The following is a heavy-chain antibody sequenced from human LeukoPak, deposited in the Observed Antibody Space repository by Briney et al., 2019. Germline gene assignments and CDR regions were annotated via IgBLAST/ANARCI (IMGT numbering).Heavy chain of an antibody. CDR2: IYHSGST. CDR3: AGTAGYCSSTSCYIGY. Sequence: SQTLSLTCTVSGGSISSGGYYWSWIRQPPGKGLEWIGYIYHSGSTYYNPSLKSRVTISVDRSKNQFSLKLSSVTTADTAVYYCAGTAGYCSSTSCYIGYWGQGTLVTVSS. D-gene: IGHD2-2*02. CDR1: GGSISSGGYY. J-gene: IGHJ4*02. V-gene: IGHV4-30-2*01.